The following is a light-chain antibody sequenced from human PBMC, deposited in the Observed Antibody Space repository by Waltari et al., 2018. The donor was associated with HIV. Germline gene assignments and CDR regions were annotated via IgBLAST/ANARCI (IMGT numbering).Light chain of an antibody. CDR1: SSHVGGYNY. V-gene: IGLV2-14*03. CDR3: SSYTSSSTRV. J-gene: IGLJ3*02. CDR2: DVS. Sequence: QSALPQPASVSGSPGQSITISCTGTSSHVGGYNYISWYQHHPGKAPKLMIYDVSNRPSGVSNRFSGSKSGNTASLTISGLQAEDEADYYCSSYTSSSTRVFGGGTKLTVL.